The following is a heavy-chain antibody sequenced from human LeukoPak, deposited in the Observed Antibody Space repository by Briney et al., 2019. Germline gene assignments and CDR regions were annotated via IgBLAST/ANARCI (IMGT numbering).Heavy chain of an antibody. D-gene: IGHD3-9*01. J-gene: IGHJ3*02. CDR3: ARVRKLRYFDWPEGAFDI. CDR1: GYIFTGYY. V-gene: IGHV1-2*04. CDR2: INPNSGGT. Sequence: ASVKVSCKASGYIFTGYYMHWVRQAPGQGLEWMGWINPNSGGTNYAQKFQGWVTMTRDTSISTAYMELSRLRSDDTAVYYCARVRKLRYFDWPEGAFDIWGQGTMVTVSS.